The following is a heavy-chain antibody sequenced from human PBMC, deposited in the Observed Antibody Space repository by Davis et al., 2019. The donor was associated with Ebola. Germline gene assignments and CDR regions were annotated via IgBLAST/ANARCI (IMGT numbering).Heavy chain of an antibody. Sequence: GESLKISCAASGFTFNGSAIHWVRQASGKGLEWVGRIRSKANTYATAYAASVKGRFTISRDDSKNTAYLQMNSLKTEDTAVYYCTSHLAVAGLVSDYWGQGTLVTVSS. CDR2: IRSKANTYAT. D-gene: IGHD6-19*01. V-gene: IGHV3-73*01. CDR1: GFTFNGSA. CDR3: TSHLAVAGLVSDY. J-gene: IGHJ4*02.